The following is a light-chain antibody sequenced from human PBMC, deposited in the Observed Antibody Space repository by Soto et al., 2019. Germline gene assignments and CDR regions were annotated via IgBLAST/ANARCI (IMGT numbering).Light chain of an antibody. Sequence: DIQMTQSPSSLSASVGDRVTITCRASQSISSYLNWYQKKPGKAPNLLIYAASNLQSGVPSRFSGSGSGTDFTLTISSLQPEDFATYYFQQSYSTPRTFGQGTKVEIK. J-gene: IGKJ1*01. CDR1: QSISSY. CDR2: AAS. V-gene: IGKV1-39*01. CDR3: QQSYSTPRT.